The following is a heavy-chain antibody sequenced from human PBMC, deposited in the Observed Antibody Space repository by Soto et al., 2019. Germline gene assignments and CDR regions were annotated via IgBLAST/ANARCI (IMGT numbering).Heavy chain of an antibody. CDR2: ISGSGGST. D-gene: IGHD5-12*01. V-gene: IGHV3-23*01. J-gene: IGHJ6*02. CDR3: AKEKVATIHYYYYYGMDV. Sequence: GGSLRLSCAASGFTFSSYAMSWVRQAPGKGLEWVSAISGSGGSTYYADSVKGRFTISRDNSKNTLYLQMNSLRAEDTAVYYCAKEKVATIHYYYYYGMDVWGQGTTVTVSS. CDR1: GFTFSSYA.